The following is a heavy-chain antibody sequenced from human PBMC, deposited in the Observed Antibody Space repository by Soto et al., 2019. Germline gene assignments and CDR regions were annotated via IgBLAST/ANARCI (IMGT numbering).Heavy chain of an antibody. CDR1: GFTFSSYA. D-gene: IGHD3-3*01. CDR3: ARVAGYYDFWSGPLGPFDY. V-gene: IGHV3-30-3*01. CDR2: ISYDGSNK. J-gene: IGHJ4*02. Sequence: GGSLRLSCAASGFTFSSYAMHWVRQAPGKGLEWVAVISYDGSNKYYADSVKGRFTISGDNSKNTLYLQMNSLRAEDTAVYYCARVAGYYDFWSGPLGPFDYWGQGTLVTVSS.